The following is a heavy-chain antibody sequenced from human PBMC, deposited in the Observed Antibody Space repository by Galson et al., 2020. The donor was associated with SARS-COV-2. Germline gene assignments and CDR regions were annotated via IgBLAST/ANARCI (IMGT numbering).Heavy chain of an antibody. D-gene: IGHD2-21*01. V-gene: IGHV3-23*01. CDR1: GFTFSSYA. J-gene: IGHJ4*02. CDR3: ARTGTYCGGECYSGGTDY. CDR2: ISGSGGST. Sequence: GGSLRLCCAASGFTFSSYAMSWVRQAPGKGLEWVSAISGSGGSTYYADSVKGRFTISRDNSKNTLYLQMNSLRAEDTAVDYCARTGTYCGGECYSGGTDYWGQGTLVTVSS.